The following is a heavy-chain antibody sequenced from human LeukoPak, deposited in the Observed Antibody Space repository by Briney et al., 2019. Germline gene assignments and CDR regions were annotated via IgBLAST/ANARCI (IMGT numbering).Heavy chain of an antibody. V-gene: IGHV1-18*01. CDR3: ARGSNYGFSMGY. D-gene: IGHD3-16*01. CDR2: ISTYNGDT. J-gene: IGHJ4*02. CDR1: GYTFTSYG. Sequence: ASVKVSCKASGYTFTSYGINWVRQAPGQGLEWMGWISTYNGDTNYAQKLQGRVTMTTDTSTSTAYMELRSLRSDDTAVYYCARGSNYGFSMGYWGQGTPVTVSS.